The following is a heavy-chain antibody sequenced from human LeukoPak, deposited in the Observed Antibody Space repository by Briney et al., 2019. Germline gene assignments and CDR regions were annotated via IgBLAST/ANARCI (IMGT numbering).Heavy chain of an antibody. CDR2: FDPEDGET. Sequence: GSVKVSCKVSGYTLTELSMHWVRQAPGKGREWMGGFDPEDGETIYEPKFQGRVTMTEDTSTDTAYMELSSLRSEDTAVYYCARGQSSQPSLLALLRGTAQRSHSAFDYWGQGTLVTVSS. D-gene: IGHD6-6*01. J-gene: IGHJ4*02. CDR1: GYTLTELS. CDR3: ARGQSSQPSLLALLRGTAQRSHSAFDY. V-gene: IGHV1-24*01.